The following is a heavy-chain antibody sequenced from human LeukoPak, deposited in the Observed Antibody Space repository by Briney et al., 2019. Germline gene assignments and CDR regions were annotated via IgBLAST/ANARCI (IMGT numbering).Heavy chain of an antibody. CDR3: ARDRPWAG. Sequence: SETLSLTCTVSGGSISSSSYYWGWIRQPPGKGLEWIGSVYYSGSTYYNPSLKSRVTISVDTSKNQFSLKLSSVTAADTAVYYCARDRPWAGWGQGTLVTVSS. D-gene: IGHD1-26*01. V-gene: IGHV4-39*07. J-gene: IGHJ4*02. CDR1: GGSISSSSYY. CDR2: VYYSGST.